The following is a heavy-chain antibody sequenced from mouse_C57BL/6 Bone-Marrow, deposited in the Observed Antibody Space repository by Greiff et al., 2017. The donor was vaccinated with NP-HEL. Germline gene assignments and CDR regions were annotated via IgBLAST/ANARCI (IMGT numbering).Heavy chain of an antibody. CDR1: GYTFTSYG. CDR3: ARAGYHGGNGYFDV. V-gene: IGHV1-81*01. D-gene: IGHD2-2*01. J-gene: IGHJ1*03. CDR2: IYPRSGNT. Sequence: QVQLKQSGAELARPGASVKLSCKASGYTFTSYGISWVKQRTGQGLEWIGEIYPRSGNTYYTEKFKGKATMTADKSSSTAYMELRSLTSGDSAVYFCARAGYHGGNGYFDVWGTGTTVTVSS.